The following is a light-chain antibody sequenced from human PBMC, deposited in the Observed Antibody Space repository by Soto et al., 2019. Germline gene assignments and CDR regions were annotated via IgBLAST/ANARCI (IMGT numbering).Light chain of an antibody. Sequence: QSVLTQPASVSGSPGQSITISCAGTSSDVGSHPLVSWYQQHPGKAPKLMISEDTKRPSGVSNRFSGSKSGNMASLTISGLQAEDEADYYCSSYISSGTLVFGTGTKLTVL. CDR3: SSYISSGTLV. J-gene: IGLJ1*01. CDR1: SSDVGSHPL. V-gene: IGLV2-14*02. CDR2: EDT.